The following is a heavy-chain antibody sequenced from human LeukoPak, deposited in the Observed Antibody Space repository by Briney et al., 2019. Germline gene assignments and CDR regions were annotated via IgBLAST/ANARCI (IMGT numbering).Heavy chain of an antibody. J-gene: IGHJ6*02. CDR2: ISAYNGNT. CDR3: AREETHHVYYGMDV. Sequence: ASVKVSCKASGYTFTSYGISWVRQAPGQGLEWMGWISAYNGNTNYAQKVQGRVTMTTDTSTSTAYMELRSLRSDDTAVYYCAREETHHVYYGMDVWGQGTMVTVSS. CDR1: GYTFTSYG. D-gene: IGHD1-14*01. V-gene: IGHV1-18*01.